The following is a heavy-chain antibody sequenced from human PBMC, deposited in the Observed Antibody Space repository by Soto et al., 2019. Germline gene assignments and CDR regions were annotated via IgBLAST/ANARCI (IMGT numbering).Heavy chain of an antibody. CDR1: GYSISSGYY. Sequence: PSETLALTCAVSGYSISSGYYWGWIRQPPGKGLEGIGSIYHSGSTYYNPSLKSRVTISVDTSKNQASLTQTPLTAAHPAVYHFASTAVATPAIDALGQ. J-gene: IGHJ5*02. V-gene: IGHV4-38-2*01. CDR3: ASTAVATPAIDA. CDR2: IYHSGST. D-gene: IGHD2-21*02.